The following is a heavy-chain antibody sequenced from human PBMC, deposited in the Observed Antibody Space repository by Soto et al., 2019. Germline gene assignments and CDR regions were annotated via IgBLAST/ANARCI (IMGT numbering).Heavy chain of an antibody. D-gene: IGHD2-2*01. J-gene: IGHJ3*02. V-gene: IGHV1-18*01. CDR2: ISAYNGNT. CDR3: ARPTYCSSTSCYVEGAFDI. Sequence: ASAKVSCKASGYTFTSYGISWVRQAPGQGNVWMGWISAYNGNTNYAQKLQGRVTMTTDTSTSTAYMELRSLRSDDTAVYYCARPTYCSSTSCYVEGAFDIWGQGTMVTVSS. CDR1: GYTFTSYG.